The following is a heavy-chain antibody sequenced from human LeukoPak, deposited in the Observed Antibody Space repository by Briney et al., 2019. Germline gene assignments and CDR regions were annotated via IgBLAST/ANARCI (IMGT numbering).Heavy chain of an antibody. D-gene: IGHD7-27*01. J-gene: IGHJ4*02. CDR2: MNPNSGNT. CDR3: ARDSPANWAQFDY. CDR1: GYTFTSYD. V-gene: IGHV1-8*01. Sequence: ASVKVSCKASGYTFTSYDINWVRQATGQGLEWMGWMNPNSGNTGYAQKFQGRVTMTRNTSISTAYMELSSLRSEDTAVYYCARDSPANWAQFDYWGQGTLVTVSS.